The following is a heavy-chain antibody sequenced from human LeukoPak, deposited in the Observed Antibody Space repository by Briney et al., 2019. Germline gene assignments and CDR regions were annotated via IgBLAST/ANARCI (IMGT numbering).Heavy chain of an antibody. CDR3: ASWRGSGNYYFDS. CDR2: ISGTSSLI. Sequence: GGSLRLSCAASGFPFSIYTMNWVRQAPGKGLEWVSYISGTSSLISYADSVKGRCSISRDNAKNSLFLQMNSLRDEDTAVYYCASWRGSGNYYFDSWGQGILVTVSS. V-gene: IGHV3-48*02. D-gene: IGHD3-10*01. CDR1: GFPFSIYT. J-gene: IGHJ4*02.